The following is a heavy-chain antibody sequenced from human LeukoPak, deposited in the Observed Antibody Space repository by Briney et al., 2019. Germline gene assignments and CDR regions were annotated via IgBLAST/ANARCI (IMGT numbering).Heavy chain of an antibody. Sequence: PGRSLRLSCAASGFTFSSYAMHWVRQAPGKGLEWVAVISYDGSNKYYADSVKGRFTISRDNSKNTLYLQMNSLRAEDTAVYYCASCRDSSGYYYPTDYWGQGTLVTVSS. CDR3: ASCRDSSGYYYPTDY. CDR2: ISYDGSNK. CDR1: GFTFSSYA. V-gene: IGHV3-30-3*01. J-gene: IGHJ4*02. D-gene: IGHD3-22*01.